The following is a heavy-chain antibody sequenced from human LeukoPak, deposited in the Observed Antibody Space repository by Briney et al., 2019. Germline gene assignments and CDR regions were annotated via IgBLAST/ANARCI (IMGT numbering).Heavy chain of an antibody. CDR2: IYSGGTT. J-gene: IGHJ5*02. V-gene: IGHV3-66*01. CDR3: ARNPYYGSGSYGFDP. Sequence: GGSLRLSCAASGLTVSSNCMSWVRQAPGKGLEWVSVIYSGGTTYYTDSVKGRFTISRDNSRNTLYLQMSSLRVEDTAVYYCARNPYYGSGSYGFDPWGQGTLVTVSS. D-gene: IGHD3-10*01. CDR1: GLTVSSNC.